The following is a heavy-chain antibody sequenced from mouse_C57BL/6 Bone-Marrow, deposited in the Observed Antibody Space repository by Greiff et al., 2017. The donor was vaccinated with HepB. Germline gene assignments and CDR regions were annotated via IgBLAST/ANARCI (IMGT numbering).Heavy chain of an antibody. Sequence: QVHVKQSGAELARPGASVKLSFKASGYTFTSYGISWVKQRTGQGLEWIGELYPTSGNTYYNEKFKGKGTMTADKSSSTAYMGLRSLTSEDSAVYFCARYDYDRYFDVWGTGTTVTVSS. J-gene: IGHJ1*03. D-gene: IGHD2-4*01. V-gene: IGHV1-81*01. CDR2: LYPTSGNT. CDR1: GYTFTSYG. CDR3: ARYDYDRYFDV.